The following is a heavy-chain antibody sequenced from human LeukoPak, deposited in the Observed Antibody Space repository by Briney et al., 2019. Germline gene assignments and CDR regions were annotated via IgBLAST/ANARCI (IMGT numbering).Heavy chain of an antibody. D-gene: IGHD7-27*01. V-gene: IGHV1-2*06. CDR1: GYTFIDYY. J-gene: IGHJ4*02. CDR2: INPNSGVT. CDR3: ARDLPSTSNWELDY. Sequence: ASVKVSCKASGYTFIDYYIHWVRQAPGQGLEWMGRINPNSGVTDYAQNFQGRVTMTRDTSISTAYMDLGRLRSEDTAVYYCARDLPSTSNWELDYWGQGTLVTVSS.